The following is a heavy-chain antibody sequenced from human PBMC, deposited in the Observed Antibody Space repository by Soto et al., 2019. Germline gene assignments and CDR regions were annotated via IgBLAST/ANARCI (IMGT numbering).Heavy chain of an antibody. Sequence: GGSLRLSCAASGFTFSSYAMSWVRQAPGKGLEWVSAISGSGGSTYYADSVKGRFTISRDNSKNTLYLQMNSLRAEDTAVYYCAKDPKYSSSWYWSRYWGQGTLVTVSS. CDR1: GFTFSSYA. V-gene: IGHV3-23*01. CDR2: ISGSGGST. D-gene: IGHD6-13*01. CDR3: AKDPKYSSSWYWSRY. J-gene: IGHJ4*02.